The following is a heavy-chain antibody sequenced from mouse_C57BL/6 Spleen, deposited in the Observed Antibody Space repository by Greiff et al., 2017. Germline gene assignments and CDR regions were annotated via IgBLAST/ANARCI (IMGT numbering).Heavy chain of an antibody. CDR1: GFNIKDYY. V-gene: IGHV14-1*01. Sequence: EVQLQQSGAELVRPGASVKLSCTASGFNIKDYYMHWVKQRPEQGLEWIGRIDPEDGDTEYAPKFQGKAHSTADTSSNTAYLQLSSLTSENTAVYYCTTSGDYDGPWFAYWGQGTLVTVSA. CDR3: TTSGDYDGPWFAY. J-gene: IGHJ3*01. CDR2: IDPEDGDT. D-gene: IGHD2-4*01.